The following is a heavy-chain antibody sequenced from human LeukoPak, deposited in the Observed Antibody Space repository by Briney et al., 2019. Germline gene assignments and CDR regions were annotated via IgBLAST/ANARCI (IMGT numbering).Heavy chain of an antibody. Sequence: ASVRVFCKASGGTFSSYAISWVRQAPGQGLEWMGGIIPIFGTANYAQKFQGRVTITADESTSTAYMELSSLRSEDTAVYYCARVSVGYYYDSSGYIDAFDIWGQGTMVTVSS. CDR3: ARVSVGYYYDSSGYIDAFDI. CDR1: GGTFSSYA. D-gene: IGHD3-22*01. V-gene: IGHV1-69*13. CDR2: IIPIFGTA. J-gene: IGHJ3*02.